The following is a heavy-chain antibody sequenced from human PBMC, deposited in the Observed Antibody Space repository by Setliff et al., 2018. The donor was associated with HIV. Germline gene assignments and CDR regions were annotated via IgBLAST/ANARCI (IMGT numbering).Heavy chain of an antibody. V-gene: IGHV4-34*01. CDR2: INHSGGST. Sequence: SETLSLTCAVYGESFSGYYWNWIRQPPGKGLEWIGEINHSGGSTNFNPSLKSRVTISVDSSKKQFSLKLSSVTAADTAVYYCATSDYDYGDYEDYWGQGTLVTVS. J-gene: IGHJ4*02. CDR1: GESFSGYY. CDR3: ATSDYDYGDYEDY. D-gene: IGHD4-17*01.